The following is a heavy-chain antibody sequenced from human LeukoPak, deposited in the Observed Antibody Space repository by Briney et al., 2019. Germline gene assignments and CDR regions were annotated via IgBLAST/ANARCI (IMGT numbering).Heavy chain of an antibody. CDR1: GGSISSYY. J-gene: IGHJ4*02. CDR2: IYYSGST. D-gene: IGHD1-26*01. V-gene: IGHV4-59*08. Sequence: SETLSLTCTVSGGSISSYYWSWIRQPPGKGLEWIGYIYYSGSTNYNPSLKSPVTMSVDTSKNQFFLKLNSVTAADTAVYYCARGRPYSGGYHLDYWGQGTLVTVSA. CDR3: ARGRPYSGGYHLDY.